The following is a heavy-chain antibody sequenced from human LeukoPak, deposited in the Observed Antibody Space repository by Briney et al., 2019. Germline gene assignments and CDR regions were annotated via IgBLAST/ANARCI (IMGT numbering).Heavy chain of an antibody. Sequence: GGSLRLSCAASGFTFTNAWMHWVRQAPGKGLEWVSAISGSGDSTYYGDSVKGRFTISRDNSKNTLYLQMNSLRAEDTAVYYCAKTRPLDSSSWSHGDYWGQGTLVTVSS. CDR1: GFTFTNAW. CDR2: ISGSGDST. CDR3: AKTRPLDSSSWSHGDY. V-gene: IGHV3-23*01. D-gene: IGHD6-13*01. J-gene: IGHJ4*02.